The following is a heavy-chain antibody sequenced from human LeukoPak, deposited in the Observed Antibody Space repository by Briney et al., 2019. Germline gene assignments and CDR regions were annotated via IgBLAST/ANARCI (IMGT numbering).Heavy chain of an antibody. D-gene: IGHD1-26*01. Sequence: GGSLRLSCAASGFTFSSYWMSWVRQAPGKGLEWVANIKQDGSEKYYVDSVKGRFTISRDNAKNSLYLQMNSLRAEDTAVYYCAKDSGRYEFDYWGQGTLVTVSS. CDR3: AKDSGRYEFDY. V-gene: IGHV3-7*05. CDR2: IKQDGSEK. J-gene: IGHJ4*02. CDR1: GFTFSSYW.